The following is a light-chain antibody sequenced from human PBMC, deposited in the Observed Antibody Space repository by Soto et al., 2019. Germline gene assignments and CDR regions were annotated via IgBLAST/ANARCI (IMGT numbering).Light chain of an antibody. V-gene: IGKV1-5*01. J-gene: IGKJ1*01. Sequence: DIQMTPSPSTLSASVGDKVTITFRASQSISTSLAWYQQKPGKAPKLLIFDASSLESGVPPRFGGSGSGTELTLTISGLQPDDFATYFCQQYKTYPPTFGQGTKVDIK. CDR3: QQYKTYPPT. CDR1: QSISTS. CDR2: DAS.